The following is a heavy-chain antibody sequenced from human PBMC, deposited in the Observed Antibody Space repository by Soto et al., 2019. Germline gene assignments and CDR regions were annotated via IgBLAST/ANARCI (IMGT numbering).Heavy chain of an antibody. D-gene: IGHD5-12*01. J-gene: IGHJ4*02. CDR3: AKLGMTTINRDY. Sequence: EAQLLESGGGLVQPGGSLRLSCAASGFSFDTYAMSWVRQAPGKGLEWVSSISGSGGNTYYADSVKGRFTISRDNSKNIPYLQMTSLRAEDTALYYCAKLGMTTINRDYWGQGTQVTVSS. CDR1: GFSFDTYA. V-gene: IGHV3-23*01. CDR2: ISGSGGNT.